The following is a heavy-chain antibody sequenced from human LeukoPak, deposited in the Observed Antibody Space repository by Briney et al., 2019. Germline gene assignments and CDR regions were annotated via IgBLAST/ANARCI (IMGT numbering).Heavy chain of an antibody. CDR3: ARPIEYCSGGSCYSDGAFDI. J-gene: IGHJ3*02. V-gene: IGHV5-51*01. D-gene: IGHD2-15*01. CDR2: IYPGDSDT. Sequence: GESLKISCKGSGYNFTNYWIGWVRQMPGKGLECMGIIYPGDSDTRYSPSFQGQVTISADKSIGTAYLQWSSLKASDTAMYYCARPIEYCSGGSCYSDGAFDIWGQGTMVTVSS. CDR1: GYNFTNYW.